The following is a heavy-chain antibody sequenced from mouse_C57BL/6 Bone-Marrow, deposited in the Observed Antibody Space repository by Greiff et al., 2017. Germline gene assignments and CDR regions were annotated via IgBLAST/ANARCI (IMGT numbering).Heavy chain of an antibody. J-gene: IGHJ4*01. CDR1: GYTFTSYG. V-gene: IGHV1-81*01. CDR2: IYPRSGNT. Sequence: VQRVESGAELARPGASVKLSCKASGYTFTSYGISWVKQRTGQGLEWIGEIYPRSGNTYYNEKFKGKATLTADKSSSTAYMELRSLTSEDSAVYFCARYYYGMDYWGQGTSVTVSS. CDR3: ARYYYGMDY.